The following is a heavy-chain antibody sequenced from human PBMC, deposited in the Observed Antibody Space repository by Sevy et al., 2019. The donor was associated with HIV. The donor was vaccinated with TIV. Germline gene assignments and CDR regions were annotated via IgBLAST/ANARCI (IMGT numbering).Heavy chain of an antibody. D-gene: IGHD3-22*01. CDR2: IYSGVTT. CDR1: GFTVGSNY. V-gene: IGHV3-53*01. Sequence: GGSLRLSCAASGFTVGSNYMSWVRQAPGKGLEWVSIIYSGVTTSYADSVKGRFTTSRDNSKNTLYLQMNSLRAEDTAVYYCARVSVYYYDSSGYYTTGNAFDIWGQGTMVTVSS. J-gene: IGHJ3*02. CDR3: ARVSVYYYDSSGYYTTGNAFDI.